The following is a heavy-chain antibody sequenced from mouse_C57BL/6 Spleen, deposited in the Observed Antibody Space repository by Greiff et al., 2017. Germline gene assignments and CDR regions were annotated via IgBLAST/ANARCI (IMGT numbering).Heavy chain of an antibody. CDR3: ARSLITTVYFDY. CDR1: GYAFSSYW. V-gene: IGHV1-80*01. CDR2: IYPGDGDT. Sequence: VQLQQSGAELVKPGASVKISCKASGYAFSSYWMNWVKQRPGKGLEWIGQIYPGDGDTNYNGKFKGKATLTADKSSSTAYMQLSSLTSEDSAVYFCARSLITTVYFDYWGQGTTLTVSS. D-gene: IGHD1-1*01. J-gene: IGHJ2*01.